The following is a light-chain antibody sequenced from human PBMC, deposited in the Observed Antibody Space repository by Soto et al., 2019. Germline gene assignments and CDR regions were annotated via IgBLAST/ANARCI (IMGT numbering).Light chain of an antibody. V-gene: IGLV2-18*02. CDR2: DVS. CDR3: SSYTSSSTYG. Sequence: QSALTQPPSVSGSPGQSVTISCTGTSSDVGSYNRVSWYQQPPGTAPKLMIYDVSNRPSGVPDRFSGSKSGNTASLTISGLQAEDEAAYYCSSYTSSSTYGFGTGTKLTVL. CDR1: SSDVGSYNR. J-gene: IGLJ1*01.